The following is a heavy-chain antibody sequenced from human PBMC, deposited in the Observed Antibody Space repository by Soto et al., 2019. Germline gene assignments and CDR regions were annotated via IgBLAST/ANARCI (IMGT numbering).Heavy chain of an antibody. CDR2: ISTYNGDT. CDR1: GYTFTTSG. CDR3: ARQGSWPYYYDGLDV. D-gene: IGHD1-26*01. V-gene: IGHV1-18*01. Sequence: QVQLVQSGPEVRKPGASVKVSCEASGYTFTTSGISWVRQVPGQGLEWMGWISTYNGDTNSAQNFQGRVLMTADTSTGTAYMELMSLKSDDTVVYYCARQGSWPYYYDGLDVWGQGTTVTVSS. J-gene: IGHJ6*02.